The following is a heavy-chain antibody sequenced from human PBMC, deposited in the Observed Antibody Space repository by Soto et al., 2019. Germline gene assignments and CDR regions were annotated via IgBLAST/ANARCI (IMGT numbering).Heavy chain of an antibody. Sequence: GGSLRLSCAASGFTFSSYGMHWVRQAPGKGLEWVAVIWYDGSNKYYADSVKGRFTISRDNSKNTLYLQMNSLRAEDTAVYYCAGTRYLGLGNYYYYMDVWGKGTTVTVSS. V-gene: IGHV3-33*01. J-gene: IGHJ6*03. D-gene: IGHD1-1*01. CDR1: GFTFSSYG. CDR3: AGTRYLGLGNYYYYMDV. CDR2: IWYDGSNK.